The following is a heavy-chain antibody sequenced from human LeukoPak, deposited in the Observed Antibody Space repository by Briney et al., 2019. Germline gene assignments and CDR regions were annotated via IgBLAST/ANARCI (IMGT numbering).Heavy chain of an antibody. V-gene: IGHV4-61*01. Sequence: NPSETLSLTCTVSGGSISSGSYYWSWIRQPAGKGLEWVGYMYSSGSTDYNPSLKSRVTISLDTSKRQISLKLTSVTAADTAVYYCVRGMGERSGYFDYWGQGTLVTVSS. CDR3: VRGMGERSGYFDY. CDR1: GGSISSGSYY. CDR2: MYSSGST. D-gene: IGHD3-22*01. J-gene: IGHJ4*02.